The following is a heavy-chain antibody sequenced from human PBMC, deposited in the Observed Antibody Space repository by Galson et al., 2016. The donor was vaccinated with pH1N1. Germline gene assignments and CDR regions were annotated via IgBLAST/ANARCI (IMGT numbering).Heavy chain of an antibody. CDR1: GYTFTSYG. J-gene: IGHJ4*02. CDR3: ACMVRGDYFDY. CDR2: ISPYTGDT. D-gene: IGHD3-10*01. Sequence: SVKVSCKAPGYTFTSYGISWVRQAPGQGLEWMGWISPYTGDTNYAQKLQGRVTMTTDTSTSTAYMELRSLRSDDTAVYYCACMVRGDYFDYWGQGTLVTVSS. V-gene: IGHV1-18*01.